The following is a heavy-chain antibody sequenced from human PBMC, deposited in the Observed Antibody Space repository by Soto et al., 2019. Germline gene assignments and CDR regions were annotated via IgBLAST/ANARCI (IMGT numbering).Heavy chain of an antibody. CDR2: IYYSGST. Sequence: QVQLQGSGPGLVKPSQALSLTCTVSGGSIGTTDYYWTWIRQPPGKGLEWIGSIYYSGSTYYNPSLKTRVTISVDTSKNQFSLNLRSVTGADTAVYYCARKGGSPPMNYGMDVWGQGTTVTVSS. J-gene: IGHJ6*02. D-gene: IGHD1-26*01. V-gene: IGHV4-30-4*01. CDR3: ARKGGSPPMNYGMDV. CDR1: GGSIGTTDYY.